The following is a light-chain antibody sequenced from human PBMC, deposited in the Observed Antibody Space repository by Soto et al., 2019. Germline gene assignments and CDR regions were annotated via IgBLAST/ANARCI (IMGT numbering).Light chain of an antibody. CDR3: ASFTSISTYV. CDR1: GYDIGGYNF. CDR2: DVT. Sequence: QSALTQPASVSGSPGQSITISCGGTGYDIGGYNFVSWYQHHPGKAPKLIIYDVTHRPSGVSERFSGSKSGFTASLTISGLQPEDESHYYCASFTSISTYVXGTGTKSPS. V-gene: IGLV2-14*01. J-gene: IGLJ1*01.